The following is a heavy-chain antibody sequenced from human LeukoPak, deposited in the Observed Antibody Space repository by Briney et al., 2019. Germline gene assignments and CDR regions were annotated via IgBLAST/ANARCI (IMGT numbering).Heavy chain of an antibody. Sequence: GGSLRLSCAASGFTFSSYGMSWVRQTPGKGLEWFSVISGSGGNTYYADSVKGRFTIYRDNPKNTLYLQMNSLRAEDTAVYYCAKAGYCGGHCHSDSLFPFDYWGQGTLVTVSS. CDR1: GFTFSSYG. J-gene: IGHJ4*02. CDR2: ISGSGGNT. D-gene: IGHD2-21*02. CDR3: AKAGYCGGHCHSDSLFPFDY. V-gene: IGHV3-23*01.